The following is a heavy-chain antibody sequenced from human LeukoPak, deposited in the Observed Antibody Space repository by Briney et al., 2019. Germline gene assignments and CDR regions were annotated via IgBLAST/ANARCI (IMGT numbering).Heavy chain of an antibody. Sequence: GRSLRLSCAASGFTFRNYAMHWVRQARAKGLEWVAVISYDGSNEYYADSVKGRFTISRDNSKNTLSLQMRSLRAEDTAVYYCARDYYDSGSYGWFDPWGQGTLVTVSS. CDR3: ARDYYDSGSYGWFDP. V-gene: IGHV3-30-3*01. CDR1: GFTFRNYA. J-gene: IGHJ5*02. CDR2: ISYDGSNE. D-gene: IGHD3-10*01.